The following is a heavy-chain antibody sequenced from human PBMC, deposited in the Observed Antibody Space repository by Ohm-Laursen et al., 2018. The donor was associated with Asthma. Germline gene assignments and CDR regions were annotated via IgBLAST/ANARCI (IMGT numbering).Heavy chain of an antibody. J-gene: IGHJ1*01. CDR2: ISTASSFI. CDR3: ARIGPERELPGREYSLHH. Sequence: GSLRLSCAASGYTFSRYSIHWVRQIPGKGLEWVASISTASSFIYYADSVRGRFTTSRDNARNSVYLQMNSLRAEDTALYYCARIGPERELPGREYSLHHWGEGTLVTVPS. V-gene: IGHV3-21*01. D-gene: IGHD3-10*01. CDR1: GYTFSRYS.